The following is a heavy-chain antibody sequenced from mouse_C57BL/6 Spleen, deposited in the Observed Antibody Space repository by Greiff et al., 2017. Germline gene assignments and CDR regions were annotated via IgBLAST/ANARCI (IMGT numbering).Heavy chain of an antibody. CDR1: GYTFTSYW. CDR2: IDPSDSYT. Sequence: QVQLQQPGAELVRPGTSVKLSCKASGYTFTSYWMHWVKQRPGQGLEWIGVIDPSDSYTNYNQKFKGKATLTVDTSSSTAYMQLSSLTSEDSAVYYCARGSPMDYGGQGTSVTVSS. J-gene: IGHJ4*01. V-gene: IGHV1-59*01. CDR3: ARGSPMDY.